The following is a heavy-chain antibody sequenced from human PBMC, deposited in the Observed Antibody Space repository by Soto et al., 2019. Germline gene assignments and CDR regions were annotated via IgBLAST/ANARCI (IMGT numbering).Heavy chain of an antibody. J-gene: IGHJ5*02. V-gene: IGHV1-69*13. D-gene: IGHD3-3*01. CDR3: ALGGAFGVVIYRFDP. CDR2: IIPIFGTA. Sequence: SVNVSCKASGGTFSSYAISWVRQAPGQGLEWMGGIIPIFGTANYAQKFQGRVTITADESTSTAYMEPSSLRSEDTAVYYCALGGAFGVVIYRFDPWGQGTLVTVSS. CDR1: GGTFSSYA.